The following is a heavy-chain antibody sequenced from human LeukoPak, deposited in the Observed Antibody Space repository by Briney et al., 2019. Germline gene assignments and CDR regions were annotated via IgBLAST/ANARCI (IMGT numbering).Heavy chain of an antibody. CDR3: ARLKRYYGSSGYYYSDAFDI. CDR2: ISSSGSTI. Sequence: GGSLRLSCAASGFTFSSYEMNWVRQAPGKGLEWVSYISSSGSTIYYADSVKGRFTISRDNAKNSLYLQMSSLRAEDTAVYYCARLKRYYGSSGYYYSDAFDIWGPGTMVTVSS. D-gene: IGHD3-22*01. J-gene: IGHJ3*02. CDR1: GFTFSSYE. V-gene: IGHV3-48*03.